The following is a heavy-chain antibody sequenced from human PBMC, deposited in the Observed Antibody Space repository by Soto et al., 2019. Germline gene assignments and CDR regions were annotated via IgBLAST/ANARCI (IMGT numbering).Heavy chain of an antibody. J-gene: IGHJ6*02. CDR1: EFTFSNYG. Sequence: QVQLVESGGGVVQPGRSLRLSCAASEFTFSNYGMHWVRQAPGKGLERVAVILNDGSNRYHEDSVKDRVTISRDNSKNTLYVQMNSLRAEETAVYYCARDDEYSGNGMDVWGQGTTVTVS. D-gene: IGHD3-10*01. V-gene: IGHV3-33*01. CDR2: ILNDGSNR. CDR3: ARDDEYSGNGMDV.